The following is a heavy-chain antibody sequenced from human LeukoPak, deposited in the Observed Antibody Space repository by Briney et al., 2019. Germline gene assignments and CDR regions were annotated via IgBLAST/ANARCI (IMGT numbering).Heavy chain of an antibody. CDR3: ARVTVGFGACAFDI. D-gene: IGHD3-16*01. Sequence: GGSLRLSCAASGFTFSTYAMHWVRQAPRKGLEYVSAISSNGGSTYYVNPVKGRFTNSRENSKNTLHLQMGRRRTEAQAGYYCARVTVGFGACAFDIWGQGIMVTVSS. CDR2: ISSNGGST. CDR1: GFTFSTYA. J-gene: IGHJ3*02. V-gene: IGHV3-64*01.